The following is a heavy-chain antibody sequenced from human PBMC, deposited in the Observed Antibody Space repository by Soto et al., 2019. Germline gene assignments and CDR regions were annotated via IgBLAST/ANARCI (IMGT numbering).Heavy chain of an antibody. CDR2: ISSSGHSI. D-gene: IGHD1-26*01. Sequence: GSLRLSCAASGFTFSDYYMNWLRQTPGKGLEWVSYISSSGHSIYYADPVKGRFTISKDNAKKSLYLQMNSLRTEDTAVYFCARGGTSRQTWFDPWGQGTLVAVSS. CDR1: GFTFSDYY. V-gene: IGHV3-11*01. CDR3: ARGGTSRQTWFDP. J-gene: IGHJ5*02.